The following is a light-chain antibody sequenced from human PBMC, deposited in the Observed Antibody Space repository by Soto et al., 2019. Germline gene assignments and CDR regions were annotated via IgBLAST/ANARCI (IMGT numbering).Light chain of an antibody. CDR3: QQYSKWPT. Sequence: DIEITQSPTTLTVSPGERATLSCRASESVSGNLAWYQQKPGQAPRLLIYDTASRATAIPARFSGSGSGTEFTLTISSLQSEDFAVYYCQQYSKWPTFGQGTRLEIK. J-gene: IGKJ5*01. CDR2: DTA. CDR1: ESVSGN. V-gene: IGKV3-15*01.